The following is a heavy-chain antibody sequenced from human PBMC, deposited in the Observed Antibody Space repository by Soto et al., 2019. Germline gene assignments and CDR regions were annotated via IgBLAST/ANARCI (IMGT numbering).Heavy chain of an antibody. Sequence: QVQLVESGGGVVQPGRSLRLSCAASGFTFSSYGMHWVRQAPGKGLEWVAVISYDGSNKYYADSVKGRFTISRDNSKNTLYLQMNSLRAEDTAVYYCAKALFYFGVVTDYCDYWGQGTLVTVSS. J-gene: IGHJ4*02. D-gene: IGHD3-3*01. CDR2: ISYDGSNK. V-gene: IGHV3-30*18. CDR3: AKALFYFGVVTDYCDY. CDR1: GFTFSSYG.